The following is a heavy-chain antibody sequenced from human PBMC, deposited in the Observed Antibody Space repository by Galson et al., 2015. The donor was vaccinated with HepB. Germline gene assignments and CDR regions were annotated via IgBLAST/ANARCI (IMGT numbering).Heavy chain of an antibody. J-gene: IGHJ4*02. V-gene: IGHV4-59*08. CDR2: IHHSGIT. CDR3: ALSPTYCSGDSCYSR. CDR1: GGSITSDF. Sequence: ETLSLTCTVSGGSITSDFWSWIRQPPGKGLEWIGYIHHSGITNYNPSLKSRVTISVATSKNQFSLKVTSVTAADTAVYYCALSPTYCSGDSCYSRWGLGTLVTVSA. D-gene: IGHD2-15*01.